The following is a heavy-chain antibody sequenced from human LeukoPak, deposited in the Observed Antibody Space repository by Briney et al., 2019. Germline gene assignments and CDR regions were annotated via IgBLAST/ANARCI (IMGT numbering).Heavy chain of an antibody. V-gene: IGHV3-30-3*01. D-gene: IGHD1-26*01. J-gene: IGHJ4*02. CDR1: GFTFSNYA. CDR2: VSYDGSNK. CDR3: ATIGDRRSGELYRIDY. Sequence: GGSLILSCAASGFTFSNYAMHWVRQAPGKGLERVAVVSYDGSNKYYADSVKGRFTISRDNSKNTLYLQMNSLRAEDAAVYYCATIGDRRSGELYRIDYWGQGTLVTVSS.